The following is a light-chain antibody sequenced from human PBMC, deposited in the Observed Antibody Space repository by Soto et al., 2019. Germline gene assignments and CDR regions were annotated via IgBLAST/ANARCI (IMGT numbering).Light chain of an antibody. CDR2: AAS. CDR1: QGINNY. J-gene: IGKJ4*01. Sequence: IQMTQAPSSLSASVGDRVTITCRASQGINNYLAWFQQKPGKVPKRLIPAASSLQPGVPSRFSGSGFGTEFTLTISSLQPEDFATYYCLHHYSFPLAFGGGTKVDIK. V-gene: IGKV1-17*03. CDR3: LHHYSFPLA.